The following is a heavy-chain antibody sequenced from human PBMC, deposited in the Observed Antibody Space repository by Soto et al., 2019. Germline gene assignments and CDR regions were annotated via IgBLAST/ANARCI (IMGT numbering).Heavy chain of an antibody. V-gene: IGHV5-51*01. CDR3: ARQASYGYIGYYYYYMDV. J-gene: IGHJ6*03. CDR2: IYPGDSDT. D-gene: IGHD5-18*01. CDR1: GYSFTSYW. Sequence: GESLKISCKGSGYSFTSYWIGWVRQMPGKGLEWMGIIYPGDSDTRYSPSFQGQVTISADKSISTAYLQWSSPKASDTAMYYCARQASYGYIGYYYYYMDVWGKGTTVTVSS.